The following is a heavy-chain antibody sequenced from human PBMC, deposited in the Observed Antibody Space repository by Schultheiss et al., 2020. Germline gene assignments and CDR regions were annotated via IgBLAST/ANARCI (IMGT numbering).Heavy chain of an antibody. D-gene: IGHD1-26*01. J-gene: IGHJ4*02. CDR2: IYYSGTT. V-gene: IGHV4-31*03. CDR3: ARSFNSGSYNY. CDR1: GGSISSGGSY. Sequence: SETLSLTCTVSGGSISSGGSYWSCIRQHPGKGLEWIGYIYYSGTTYYNPSLKSRVTISVDTSKNQFSLKLSSVTAADTAVYYCARSFNSGSYNYWGRGTLGTGSS.